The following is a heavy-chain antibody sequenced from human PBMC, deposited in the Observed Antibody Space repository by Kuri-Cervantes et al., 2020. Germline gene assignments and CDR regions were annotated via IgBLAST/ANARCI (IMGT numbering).Heavy chain of an antibody. J-gene: IGHJ6*02. CDR3: AREVDTAMFFNGMDV. Sequence: ASVKVFCKASGYTFTSYGISWVRQAPGQGLEWMGWISAYNGNTNYAQKLQGRVTMTTDTSTSTAYMELRSLRSDDTAVYYCAREVDTAMFFNGMDVWGQGTTVTVSS. V-gene: IGHV1-18*01. CDR1: GYTFTSYG. CDR2: ISAYNGNT. D-gene: IGHD5-18*01.